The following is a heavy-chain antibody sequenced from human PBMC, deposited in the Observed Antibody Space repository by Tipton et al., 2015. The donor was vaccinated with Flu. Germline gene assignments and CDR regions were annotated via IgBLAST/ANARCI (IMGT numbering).Heavy chain of an antibody. CDR3: APVGDSSGYYSN. J-gene: IGHJ4*02. Sequence: QSEAEVKKPGSSVKVSCKASGGTFSSYAISWVQQAPGQGLEWMGGIIPIFGTANYAQKFQGRVTITADESTSTAYMELSSLRSEDTAVYYCAPVGDSSGYYSNWGQGTLVTVSS. CDR1: GGTFSSYA. D-gene: IGHD3-22*01. V-gene: IGHV1-69*01. CDR2: IIPIFGTA.